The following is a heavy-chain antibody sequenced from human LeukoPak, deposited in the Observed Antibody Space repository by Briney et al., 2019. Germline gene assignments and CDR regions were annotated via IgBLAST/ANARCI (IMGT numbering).Heavy chain of an antibody. CDR2: IWYDGSNK. Sequence: GGSLRLSCAASGFTFSSYGMHWVRPAPGKGLEWVAVIWYDGSNKYYADSVKGRFTISRDNSKNTLYLQMNSLRAEDTAVYYCARSLLRYFDWLLFDYWGQGTLVTVSS. J-gene: IGHJ4*02. V-gene: IGHV3-33*08. D-gene: IGHD3-9*01. CDR1: GFTFSSYG. CDR3: ARSLLRYFDWLLFDY.